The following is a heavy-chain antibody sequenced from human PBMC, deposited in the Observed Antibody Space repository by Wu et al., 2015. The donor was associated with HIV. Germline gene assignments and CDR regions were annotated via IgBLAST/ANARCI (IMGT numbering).Heavy chain of an antibody. V-gene: IGHV1-69*05. CDR3: ARDEGCNSPMCFLFDY. J-gene: IGHJ4*02. CDR1: GDGFTSYA. CDR2: INPLFGTT. D-gene: IGHD2/OR15-2a*01. Sequence: QAQLVQFGDEVKKPGSSVKVTCKASGDGFTSYAVSWVRQAPGQGLEWMGGINPLFGTTKHVQRFQDRVTFSTDESKRTVYMELSSLRNEDTAVYYCARDEGCNSPMCFLFDYWGQGTLVTVSS.